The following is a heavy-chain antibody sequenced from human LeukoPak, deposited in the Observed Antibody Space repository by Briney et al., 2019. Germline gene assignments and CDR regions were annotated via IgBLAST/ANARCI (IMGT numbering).Heavy chain of an antibody. Sequence: SETLSLTCAVYGGSLSGYYWSWIRQPPGKGLEWIGEINHSGSTNYNPSLKSRVTISVDTSKNQFSLKLSSVTAADTAVYYCGRLDYGDYFFDYWGQGTLVTVSS. CDR2: INHSGST. CDR3: GRLDYGDYFFDY. CDR1: GGSLSGYY. V-gene: IGHV4-34*01. D-gene: IGHD2-21*02. J-gene: IGHJ4*02.